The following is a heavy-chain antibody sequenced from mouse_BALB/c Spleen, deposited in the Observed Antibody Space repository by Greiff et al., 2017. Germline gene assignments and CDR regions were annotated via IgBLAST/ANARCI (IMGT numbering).Heavy chain of an antibody. J-gene: IGHJ1*01. CDR1: GFSLTSYG. Sequence: QVKLQQSGPGLVAPSQSLSITCTVSGFSLTSYGVHWVRQPPGKGLEWLGVIWAGGSTNYNSALMSRLSISNDNSKSQVFLKMNSLQTDDTAMYYCARDRYGRYFDVWGAGTTVTVSS. CDR3: ARDRYGRYFDV. V-gene: IGHV2-9*02. D-gene: IGHD1-1*01. CDR2: IWAGGST.